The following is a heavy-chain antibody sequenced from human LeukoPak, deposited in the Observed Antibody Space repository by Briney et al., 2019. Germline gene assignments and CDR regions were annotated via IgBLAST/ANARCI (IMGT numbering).Heavy chain of an antibody. D-gene: IGHD7-27*01. Sequence: GGSLRLSCAASGFIFSNYWMSWVRQAPGKGLEWVANIKQDESEKDYVDSVKGRFTISRDNAKNSLYLQMNSLRAEDTAVYYCARGPHWDPHFDYWGQGTLVTVSS. CDR1: GFIFSNYW. V-gene: IGHV3-7*03. J-gene: IGHJ4*02. CDR3: ARGPHWDPHFDY. CDR2: IKQDESEK.